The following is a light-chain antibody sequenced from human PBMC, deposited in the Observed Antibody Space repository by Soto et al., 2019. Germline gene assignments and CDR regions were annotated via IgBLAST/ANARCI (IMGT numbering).Light chain of an antibody. J-gene: IGKJ1*01. CDR3: QHYNSYSLA. CDR2: DAS. CDR1: QSINDY. Sequence: DIQMTQSPSTLSASVGDRVTITCRASQSINDYLAWYQQKPGKAPKLLIYDASSLESGVTSRFSGSASGTEFALSFSSLQPVDFETYYCQHYNSYSLAFGQGTRVEIK. V-gene: IGKV1-5*01.